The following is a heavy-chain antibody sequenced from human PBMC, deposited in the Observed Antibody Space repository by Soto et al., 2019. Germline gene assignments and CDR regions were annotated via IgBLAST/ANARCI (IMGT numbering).Heavy chain of an antibody. V-gene: IGHV3-23*01. Sequence: EVQLLDSGGGLVQPGGSLRLSCAASGFTFSSYAMNWVRQAPGKGLEWVSAISGTGGSTYYADSVKGRFTISRDNSKNTRYLHMATLTAEDTALYYCAKHRVGVGEQSFRGFDYWGQGTLVTVSS. CDR1: GFTFSSYA. J-gene: IGHJ4*02. CDR3: AKHRVGVGEQSFRGFDY. CDR2: ISGTGGST. D-gene: IGHD1-26*01.